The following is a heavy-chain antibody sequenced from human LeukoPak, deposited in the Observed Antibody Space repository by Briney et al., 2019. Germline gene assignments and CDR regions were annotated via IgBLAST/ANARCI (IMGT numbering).Heavy chain of an antibody. CDR1: GFTFSSYA. CDR3: AKEGDTAMVAYYFDY. D-gene: IGHD5-18*01. J-gene: IGHJ4*02. Sequence: GSLRLSCEASGFTFSSYAMSWVRQAPGKGLEWVSAISSSGGSTYYADSVKGRFTISRDNSKNTLYLQMNSLRAEDTAVYYCAKEGDTAMVAYYFDYWGQGTLVTVSS. CDR2: ISSSGGST. V-gene: IGHV3-23*01.